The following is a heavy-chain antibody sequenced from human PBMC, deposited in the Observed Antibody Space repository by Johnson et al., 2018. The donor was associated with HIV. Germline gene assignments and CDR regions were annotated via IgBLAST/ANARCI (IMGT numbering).Heavy chain of an antibody. V-gene: IGHV3-66*02. J-gene: IGHJ3*02. Sequence: VQLAESGGGLVQPRGSLRLSCAASGFTVSSNYMSWVRQAPAKALEWVSAFSIDSITYSSDHVKGRFTIPRDNSKNTLYLQMNSLRAEDTAVYYCAKDRRQSSWELLDDAFDIWGQGTMVTVSS. CDR3: AKDRRQSSWELLDDAFDI. D-gene: IGHD1-26*01. CDR1: GFTVSSNY. CDR2: FSIDSIT.